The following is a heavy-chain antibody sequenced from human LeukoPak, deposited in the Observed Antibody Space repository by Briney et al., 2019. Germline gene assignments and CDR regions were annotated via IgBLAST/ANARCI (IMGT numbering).Heavy chain of an antibody. CDR2: IIPIFGTP. J-gene: IGHJ6*03. CDR3: AKQGALRQDCYMDV. CDR1: GASFSSYA. V-gene: IGHV1-69*06. Sequence: SVKVSCKASGASFSSYAISWVRQAPGQGLEWMGRIIPIFGTPNYAQRFQGRVTITADIVSSTAYMEVNNLTSEDTAVYFCAKQGALRQDCYMDVWGNGTTVTVSS.